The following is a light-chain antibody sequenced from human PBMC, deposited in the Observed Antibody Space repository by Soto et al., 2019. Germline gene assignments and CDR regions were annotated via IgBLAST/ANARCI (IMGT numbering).Light chain of an antibody. Sequence: QSVLTQPPSVSGAPGQRVTISCTGSSSNIGAGYGVHWYIQLPGTAPKLLVYGDSNRPSGVPDRFSGSKSDTSASLTITGLQPEDEADYYCQSYDSSLSGVIFGGGTKLTVL. J-gene: IGLJ2*01. CDR3: QSYDSSLSGVI. CDR1: SSNIGAGYG. CDR2: GDS. V-gene: IGLV1-40*01.